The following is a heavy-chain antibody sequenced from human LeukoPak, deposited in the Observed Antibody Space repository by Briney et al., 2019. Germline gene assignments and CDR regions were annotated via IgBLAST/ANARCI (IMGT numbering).Heavy chain of an antibody. CDR3: ARADGSGIDFDY. Sequence: SETLSLTCSVSGDSISTSSYYWGWIRQPPGKGLEWIGSIYYSGSTYYNPSLKSRVTISVDTSKNQFSLKLSSVTAADTAVYYCARADGSGIDFDYWGQGTLVTVSS. J-gene: IGHJ4*02. V-gene: IGHV4-39*01. CDR2: IYYSGST. D-gene: IGHD3-10*01. CDR1: GDSISTSSYY.